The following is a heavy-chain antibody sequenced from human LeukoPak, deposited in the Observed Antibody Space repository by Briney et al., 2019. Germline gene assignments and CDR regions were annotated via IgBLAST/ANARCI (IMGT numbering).Heavy chain of an antibody. J-gene: IGHJ4*02. V-gene: IGHV3-21*01. CDR3: ARGLGMFDCFDK. CDR1: GFPFNSLN. Sequence: GGSLRLSCAASGFPFNSLNMNWVRQAPGKGLEWVASISDTSIHIYYADSLKGRVTISRDNGNNSLLLQMKGLRPDDTAVYYCARGLGMFDCFDKWGQGILVTVSS. D-gene: IGHD7-27*01. CDR2: ISDTSIHI.